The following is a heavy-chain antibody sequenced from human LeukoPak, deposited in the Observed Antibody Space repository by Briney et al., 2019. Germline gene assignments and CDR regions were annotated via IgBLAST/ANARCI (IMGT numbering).Heavy chain of an antibody. CDR1: GGSISSGGYY. CDR2: IYHSGST. Sequence: PSQTLSLTCTVSGGSISSGGYYWSWIRQPPGKGLEWIGYIYHSGSTYYNPSLKSRVTISVDRSKNQFSLKLSSVTAADTAVYYCARERIGIAAGNNWFDPWGQGTLVTVSS. V-gene: IGHV4-30-2*01. D-gene: IGHD6-25*01. J-gene: IGHJ5*02. CDR3: ARERIGIAAGNNWFDP.